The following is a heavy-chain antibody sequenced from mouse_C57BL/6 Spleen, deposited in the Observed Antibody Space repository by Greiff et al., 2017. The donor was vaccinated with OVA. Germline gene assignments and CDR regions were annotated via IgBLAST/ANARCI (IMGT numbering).Heavy chain of an antibody. V-gene: IGHV1-64*01. CDR3: AREGSSGFYYAMDY. D-gene: IGHD3-2*02. Sequence: VQLQQPGAELVKPGASVKLSCKASGYTFTSYWMHWVKQRPGQGLEWIGMIHPNSGSTNYNEKFKSKATLTVDKSSSTAYMQLSSLTSEDSAVYYCAREGSSGFYYAMDYWGQGTSVTVSS. CDR1: GYTFTSYW. J-gene: IGHJ4*01. CDR2: IHPNSGST.